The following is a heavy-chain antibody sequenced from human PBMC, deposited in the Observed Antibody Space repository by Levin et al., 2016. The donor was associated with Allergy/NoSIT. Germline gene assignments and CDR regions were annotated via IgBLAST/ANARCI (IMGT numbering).Heavy chain of an antibody. CDR3: ARGSSGYYYG. CDR2: INSDGSST. J-gene: IGHJ4*02. CDR1: GFTFSSYW. V-gene: IGHV3-74*01. Sequence: GESLKISCAASGFTFSSYWMHWVRQAPGKGLVWVSRINSDGSSTSYADSVKGRFTISRDNAKNTLYLQMNSLRAEDTAVYYCARGSSGYYYGWGQGILVTVSS. D-gene: IGHD3-22*01.